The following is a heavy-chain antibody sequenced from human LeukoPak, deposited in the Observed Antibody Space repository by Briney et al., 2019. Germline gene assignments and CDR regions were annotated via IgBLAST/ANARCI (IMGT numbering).Heavy chain of an antibody. J-gene: IGHJ4*02. Sequence: SETLSLTCTVSGGSISSSSYYWGWIRQPPGKGLEWIGYIYYSGSTNYNPSLKSRVTISVDTSKNQFSLKLSSVTAADTAVYYCARAQGDYGDYDYWGQGTLVTVSS. CDR2: IYYSGST. CDR1: GGSISSSSYY. V-gene: IGHV4-61*05. D-gene: IGHD4-17*01. CDR3: ARAQGDYGDYDY.